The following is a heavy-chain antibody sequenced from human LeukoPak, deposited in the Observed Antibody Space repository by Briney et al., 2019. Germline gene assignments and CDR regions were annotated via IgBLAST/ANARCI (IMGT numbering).Heavy chain of an antibody. J-gene: IGHJ4*02. V-gene: IGHV1-69*05. D-gene: IGHD3-22*01. CDR2: IIPIFGTA. Sequence: ASVKVSCKASGGTFSSYAISWVRQAPGQGLEWMGRIIPIFGTANYAQKFQGRVTITTDESTSTAYMELSSLRSEDTAVYYCARDFYDSSGSYYVPDYWGQGTLVTVSS. CDR1: GGTFSSYA. CDR3: ARDFYDSSGSYYVPDY.